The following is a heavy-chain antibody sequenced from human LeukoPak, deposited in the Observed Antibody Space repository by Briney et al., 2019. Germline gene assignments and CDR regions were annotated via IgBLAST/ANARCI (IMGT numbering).Heavy chain of an antibody. Sequence: GRSLRLSCAASGFTFSSYGMHWVRQAPGKGLEWVAVISYDGSNKYYADSVKGRFTISRDNSKNTLYLQMNSLRAEDTAVYYCASFDSSGPFDYWGQGTLVTVSS. CDR1: GFTFSSYG. CDR3: ASFDSSGPFDY. J-gene: IGHJ4*02. V-gene: IGHV3-30*03. CDR2: ISYDGSNK. D-gene: IGHD3-22*01.